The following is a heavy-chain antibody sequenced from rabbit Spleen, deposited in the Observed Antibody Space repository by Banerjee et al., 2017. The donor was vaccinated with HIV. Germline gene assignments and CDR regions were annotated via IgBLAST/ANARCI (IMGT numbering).Heavy chain of an antibody. D-gene: IGHD1-1*01. J-gene: IGHJ4*01. CDR1: GFDFSRSDW. Sequence: QELLVESGGDLVKPGASLTLTCKASGFDFSRSDWICWVRQAPGKGLEWIACIDIDSSGTTYYASWAKGRFTISKASSTTVTLQMTSLTAADTATYFCARDPDSDNRLEYFNLWGPGTLVTVS. CDR3: ARDPDSDNRLEYFNL. CDR2: IDIDSSGTT. V-gene: IGHV1S45*01.